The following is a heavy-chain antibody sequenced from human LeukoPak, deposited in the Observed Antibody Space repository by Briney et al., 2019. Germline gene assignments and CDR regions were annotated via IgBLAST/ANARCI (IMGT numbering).Heavy chain of an antibody. V-gene: IGHV1-18*04. CDR2: ISAYNGNT. Sequence: ASVKVSCKASGYTFTGYYMHWVRQAPGQGLEWMGWISAYNGNTNYAQKLQGRVTMTTDTSTSTAYMELRSLRSDDTAVYYCAVGAKSGDAFDIWGQGTMVTVSS. CDR3: AVGAKSGDAFDI. J-gene: IGHJ3*02. D-gene: IGHD3-16*01. CDR1: GYTFTGYY.